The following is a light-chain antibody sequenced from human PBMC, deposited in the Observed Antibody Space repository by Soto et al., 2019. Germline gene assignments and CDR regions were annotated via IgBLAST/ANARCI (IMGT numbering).Light chain of an antibody. J-gene: IGKJ4*01. V-gene: IGKV3-20*01. CDR1: QTVSSIL. Sequence: EVVLTQSPGTLSLSPGERATLSCRASQTVSSILLAWYQQKPGPAPRLLIYGASSRATGIPDRFSGSGSGTDFTHTVSRLEPDDFAVYYCQQHGTSPIFGGGTKVEIK. CDR3: QQHGTSPI. CDR2: GAS.